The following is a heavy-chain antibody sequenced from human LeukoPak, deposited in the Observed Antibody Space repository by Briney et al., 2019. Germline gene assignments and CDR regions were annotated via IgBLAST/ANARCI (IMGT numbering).Heavy chain of an antibody. Sequence: SETVSLTCTVSGGSISNFYWSWIRQPPGKALEWIGYIHYSGSTNYSPSLKSRVTISVDTSKNQFSLKLRSVTAADTAVYYCARVEEAYDSGRREDYYYYYMDVWGKGTTVTISS. J-gene: IGHJ6*03. V-gene: IGHV4-59*01. CDR2: IHYSGST. CDR3: ARVEEAYDSGRREDYYYYYMDV. D-gene: IGHD3-10*01. CDR1: GGSISNFY.